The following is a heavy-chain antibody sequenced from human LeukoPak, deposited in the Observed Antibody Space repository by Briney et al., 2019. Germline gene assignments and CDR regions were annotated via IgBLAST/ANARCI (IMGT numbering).Heavy chain of an antibody. V-gene: IGHV3-66*01. Sequence: GGSLRLSCAASGFTVSTNYVSWVRQAPGKGLEWVSVIYRGGGTAYADSVRDRFTISRDNSKNTVYLHMNSLRVEDTAVYYCARDRSIGHSSGYLDAFDIWGQGTMVTVSS. CDR1: GFTVSTNY. CDR3: ARDRSIGHSSGYLDAFDI. J-gene: IGHJ3*02. D-gene: IGHD3-22*01. CDR2: IYRGGGT.